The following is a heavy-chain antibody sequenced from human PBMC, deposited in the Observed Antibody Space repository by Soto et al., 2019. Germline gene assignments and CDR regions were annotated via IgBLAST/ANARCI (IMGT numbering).Heavy chain of an antibody. V-gene: IGHV4-31*01. J-gene: IGHJ2*01. CDR2: IYYSGST. CDR3: ARVEVGATRFWYFDL. CDR1: GGSISSGGYY. Sequence: QVQLQESGPGLVKPSQTLSLTCTVSGGSISSGGYYWSWIRQHPGKGLEWIGYIYYSGSTYHNPSLKGQVTVTVDTSNDQFYLKLSSVTAAETAVYYCARVEVGATRFWYFDLWGRGTLVTVSS. D-gene: IGHD1-26*01.